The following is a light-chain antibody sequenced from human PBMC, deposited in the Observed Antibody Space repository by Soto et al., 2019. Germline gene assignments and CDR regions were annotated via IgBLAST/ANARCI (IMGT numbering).Light chain of an antibody. CDR3: MQRIEFPLT. CDR1: QSLLDSDDVKTY. Sequence: DIVMTQTPLSLPVTPGEPASISCRSSQSLLDSDDVKTYLDWYLQKPGQSPQLLIYMLSYWAPGVPDRFSGSGSGTDFTLKISRVEAEDAGVYYCMQRIEFPLTFGGGTKVDIK. J-gene: IGKJ4*01. CDR2: MLS. V-gene: IGKV2-40*01.